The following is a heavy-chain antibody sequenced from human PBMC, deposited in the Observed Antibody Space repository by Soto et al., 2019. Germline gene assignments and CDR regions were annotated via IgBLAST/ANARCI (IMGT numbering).Heavy chain of an antibody. J-gene: IGHJ3*02. CDR1: GFTVSSNY. CDR3: ARVRVNYDIFPDAFDI. V-gene: IGHV3-66*01. Sequence: GGSLRLSCAASGFTVSSNYMSWVRQAPGKGLEWVSVIYSGGSTYYADSVKGRFTISRDNSKNTLYLQMNSLRAEDTAVYYCARVRVNYDIFPDAFDIWGQGTMVTVSS. CDR2: IYSGGST. D-gene: IGHD3-9*01.